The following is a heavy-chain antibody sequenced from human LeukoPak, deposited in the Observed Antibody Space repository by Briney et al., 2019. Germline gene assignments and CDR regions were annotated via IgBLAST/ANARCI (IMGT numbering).Heavy chain of an antibody. D-gene: IGHD6-19*01. CDR1: GGTFSSYA. Sequence: SVKVSCKASGGTFSSYAISWVRQAPGQGLEWMGRIIPILGIANYAQKFQGRVTITTDESTSTAYMELSSLRSEDTAVYYCARIQWLYFDYWGQGTLVTVSS. CDR2: IIPILGIA. CDR3: ARIQWLYFDY. V-gene: IGHV1-69*04. J-gene: IGHJ4*02.